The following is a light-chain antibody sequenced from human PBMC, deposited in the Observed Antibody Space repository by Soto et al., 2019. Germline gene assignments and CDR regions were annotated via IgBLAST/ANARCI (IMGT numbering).Light chain of an antibody. V-gene: IGLV2-8*01. Sequence: QSVLTQPPSASVSPGQSVTISCTGTSSDVGGYNFVSWYQQHPDKAPKLMIYEVNKRPSGVPDRFSGSRSGNTASLTVSGLQAEDEADYYCSSYAGSTNFVVFGGGTKVTVL. CDR2: EVN. CDR3: SSYAGSTNFVV. J-gene: IGLJ2*01. CDR1: SSDVGGYNF.